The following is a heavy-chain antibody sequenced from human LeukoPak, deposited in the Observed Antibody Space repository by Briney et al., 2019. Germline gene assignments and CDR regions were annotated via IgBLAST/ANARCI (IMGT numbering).Heavy chain of an antibody. D-gene: IGHD3-16*01. J-gene: IGHJ4*02. CDR2: ISYDGSNK. V-gene: IGHV3-30*18. CDR1: GFTFSSYG. CDR3: AKGGSSGSFDY. Sequence: GGSLRLSCAASGFTFSSYGMHWVRQAPGKGLEWVAVISYDGSNKYYADSVKGRFTISRDNSKNTLYLQMNSLRAEDTALYYCAKGGSSGSFDYWGQGTLVTVSS.